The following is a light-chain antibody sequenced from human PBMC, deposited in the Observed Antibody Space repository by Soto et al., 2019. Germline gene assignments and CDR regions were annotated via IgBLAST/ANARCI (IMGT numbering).Light chain of an antibody. CDR2: DAS. J-gene: IGKJ1*01. CDR3: QQYHSYWT. CDR1: QTITRW. V-gene: IGKV1-5*01. Sequence: DIQMTQSPSTLSASVGDRVTVACRASQTITRWMAWYQQKPGKAPKLLIYDASTVESGVPSRFSGSGSGTEFTLTISSLQTDDFSTYYCQQYHSYWTFGQGTKVDIK.